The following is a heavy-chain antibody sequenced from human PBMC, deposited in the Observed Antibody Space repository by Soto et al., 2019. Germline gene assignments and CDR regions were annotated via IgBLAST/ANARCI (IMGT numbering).Heavy chain of an antibody. CDR1: GFTLSGYA. V-gene: IGHV3-23*01. CDR2: MSGSGGST. D-gene: IGHD3-10*01. Sequence: GGALSLSSADTGFTLSGYAMVWVRQAPGVGRECFSAMSGSGGSTYSADYVKGRFTISRDNSKNTLYLQMSSLRAEDTAVYYCAKDLRYYYGSGSYYTARFYYYYGMDVWGQGTTAPVSS. J-gene: IGHJ6*02. CDR3: AKDLRYYYGSGSYYTARFYYYYGMDV.